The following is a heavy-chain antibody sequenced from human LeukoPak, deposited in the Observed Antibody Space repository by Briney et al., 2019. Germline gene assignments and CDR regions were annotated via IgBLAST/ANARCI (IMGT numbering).Heavy chain of an antibody. CDR2: IDPDSGGT. J-gene: IGHJ3*02. CDR3: VREYYDTSGTKFAFDI. V-gene: IGHV1-2*02. CDR1: GYTFTAYY. D-gene: IGHD3-22*01. Sequence: ASVKVSCMASGYTFTAYYLHWVRQAPGQGLEWMGCIDPDSGGTKSAQKFQGRVTMTRDTSINTASMELSRLRSDDTAVYYCVREYYDTSGTKFAFDIWGQGTMVTVSS.